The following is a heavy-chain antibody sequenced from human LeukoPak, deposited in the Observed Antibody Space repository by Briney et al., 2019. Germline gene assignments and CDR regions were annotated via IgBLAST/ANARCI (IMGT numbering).Heavy chain of an antibody. V-gene: IGHV3-30*18. CDR3: AKGARYFDWSLLDY. CDR1: GFTFSSYA. J-gene: IGHJ4*02. D-gene: IGHD3-9*01. Sequence: GGSLRLSCAASGFTFSSYAMHWVRQAPGKGLEWVAVISYDGSNKYYADSVKGRFTISRDNSKNTLYLQMNSLRAEDTAVYYCAKGARYFDWSLLDYWGQGTLVTVSS. CDR2: ISYDGSNK.